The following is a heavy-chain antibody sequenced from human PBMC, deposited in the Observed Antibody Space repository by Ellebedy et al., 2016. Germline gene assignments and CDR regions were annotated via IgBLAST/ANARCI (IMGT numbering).Heavy chain of an antibody. D-gene: IGHD5-12*01. CDR2: ISIRNGYT. V-gene: IGHV1-3*04. J-gene: IGHJ4*02. CDR3: ARGSYSGYDPFDS. Sequence: ASVKVSCKVSGYTFNNYALHWVRQAPGQSLEWVGWISIRNGYTRYSQKFQGRVTITEDTSARTAYLELSSLRSEDTAVYYCARGSYSGYDPFDSWGQGTLVTVSS. CDR1: GYTFNNYA.